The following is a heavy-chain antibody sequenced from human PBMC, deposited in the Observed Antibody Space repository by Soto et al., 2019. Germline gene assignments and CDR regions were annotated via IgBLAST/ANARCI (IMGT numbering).Heavy chain of an antibody. CDR2: IYPGDSDT. Sequence: LGESLKISCKGSGYSFTSYWIGWVRQMPGKGLEWMGIIYPGDSDTRYSPSFQGQVTISADKSISTAYLQWSSLKASDTAMYYCARHLGDSSGYYYYYYGMDVWGQGTTVTVSS. CDR3: ARHLGDSSGYYYYYYGMDV. D-gene: IGHD3-22*01. J-gene: IGHJ6*02. CDR1: GYSFTSYW. V-gene: IGHV5-51*01.